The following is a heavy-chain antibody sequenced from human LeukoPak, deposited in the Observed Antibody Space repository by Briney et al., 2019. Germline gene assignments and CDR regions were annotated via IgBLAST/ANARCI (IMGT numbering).Heavy chain of an antibody. Sequence: PSETLSLTCTVSGGSISSGSYYWSWIRQPAGKGLEWIGYIYHSGSTYYNPSLKSRVTISVDRSKNQFSLKLSSVTAADTAVYYCARRGAASGAFDIWGQGTMVTVSS. CDR2: IYHSGST. CDR3: ARRGAASGAFDI. V-gene: IGHV4-30-2*01. D-gene: IGHD1-26*01. CDR1: GGSISSGSYY. J-gene: IGHJ3*02.